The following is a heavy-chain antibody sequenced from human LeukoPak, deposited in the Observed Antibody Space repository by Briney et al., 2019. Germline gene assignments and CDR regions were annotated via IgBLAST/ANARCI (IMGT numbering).Heavy chain of an antibody. CDR3: TNYGGTPGGAFDI. D-gene: IGHD4-23*01. CDR2: IIPISGTA. CDR1: GYTFTSYY. J-gene: IGHJ3*02. Sequence: GASVKVSCKASGYTFTSYYMHWVRQAPGQGLEWMGGIIPISGTANYAQKFQGRVTITADESTSTAYMELSSLRSEDTAVYYCTNYGGTPGGAFDIWGQGTMVTVSS. V-gene: IGHV1-69*13.